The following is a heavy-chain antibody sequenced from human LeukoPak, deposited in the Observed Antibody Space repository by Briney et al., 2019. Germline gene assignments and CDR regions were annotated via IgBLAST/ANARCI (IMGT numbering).Heavy chain of an antibody. J-gene: IGHJ3*02. V-gene: IGHV4-31*03. CDR3: ARHGTKSSAVFRSAFDI. D-gene: IGHD1-1*01. CDR1: GGSISSGGYY. CDR2: IYYSGST. Sequence: SETLSLTCTVSGGSISSGGYYWSWIRQHPGKGLECIGYIYYSGSTYYNPSLKSRVTISVDTSKNQFSLKLSSVTAADTAVYYCARHGTKSSAVFRSAFDIWGQGTMVTVSS.